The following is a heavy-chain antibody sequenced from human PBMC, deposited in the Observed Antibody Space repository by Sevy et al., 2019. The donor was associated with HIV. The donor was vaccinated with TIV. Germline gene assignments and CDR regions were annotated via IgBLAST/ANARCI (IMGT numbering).Heavy chain of an antibody. CDR3: AGVGITMVRGIDY. CDR1: GGSFSGYY. CDR2: INHSGST. J-gene: IGHJ4*02. Sequence: SETLSLTCAVYGGSFSGYYWSWIRQPPGKGLEWIGEINHSGSTNYNPSLKSRVTISVDTSKNQFSLKLSAVTAADTAVYYCAGVGITMVRGIDYWGQGTLVTVSS. V-gene: IGHV4-34*01. D-gene: IGHD3-10*01.